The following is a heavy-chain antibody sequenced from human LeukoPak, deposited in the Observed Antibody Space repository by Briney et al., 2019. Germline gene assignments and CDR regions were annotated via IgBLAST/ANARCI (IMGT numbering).Heavy chain of an antibody. J-gene: IGHJ3*02. CDR3: GAANFGIVGATNAFDI. D-gene: IGHD1-26*01. CDR2: IYYSGST. V-gene: IGHV4-39*07. CDR1: GDSISSSTYY. Sequence: SETLSLTCTVSGDSISSSTYYWGWIRQPPGKGLEWIGSIYYSGSTYYNPSLKSRVTISVDTSKNQFSLKLSSVTAADTAVYYCGAANFGIVGATNAFDIWGQGTMVTVSS.